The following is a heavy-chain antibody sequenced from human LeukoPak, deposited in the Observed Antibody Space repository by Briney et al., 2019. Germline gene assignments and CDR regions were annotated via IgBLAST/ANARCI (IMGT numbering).Heavy chain of an antibody. D-gene: IGHD3-22*01. V-gene: IGHV3-21*01. J-gene: IGHJ4*02. Sequence: GGSLRLPCAASGFTFSSYSMNWVRQAPGKGLEWVSSISSSSSHIYYADVVKGRFTVSRDNAKNSLYLQMNSLRAEDTAVYYCARLLNYYDSSGYSYFDYWGQGTLVTVSS. CDR1: GFTFSSYS. CDR3: ARLLNYYDSSGYSYFDY. CDR2: ISSSSSHI.